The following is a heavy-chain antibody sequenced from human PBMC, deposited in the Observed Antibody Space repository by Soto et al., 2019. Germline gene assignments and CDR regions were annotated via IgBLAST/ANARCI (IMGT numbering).Heavy chain of an antibody. J-gene: IGHJ4*02. Sequence: GPSVKVSCKASGYTFTSYGISWVRQAPGQGLEWMGWISAYNGNTNYAQKLQGRVTMTTDTSTSTAYMELRSLRSDDTAVYYCARDVRTTVTTLIHDYWGQGTLVTVSS. V-gene: IGHV1-18*01. CDR1: GYTFTSYG. D-gene: IGHD4-17*01. CDR2: ISAYNGNT. CDR3: ARDVRTTVTTLIHDY.